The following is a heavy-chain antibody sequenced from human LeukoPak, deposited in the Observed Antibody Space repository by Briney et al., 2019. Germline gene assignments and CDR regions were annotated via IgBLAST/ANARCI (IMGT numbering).Heavy chain of an antibody. D-gene: IGHD6-6*01. CDR1: GGTFSSYA. V-gene: IGHV1-69*05. CDR3: ARGGIAARPFYYYFDC. CDR2: IIPIFGTA. J-gene: IGHJ4*02. Sequence: GASVKVSCKASGGTFSSYAISWVRQAPGQGLEWMGGIIPIFGTANYAQKFQGRVTITTDESTSTAYMELSSLRSEDTAVYYCARGGIAARPFYYYFDCWGQGTLVTVSS.